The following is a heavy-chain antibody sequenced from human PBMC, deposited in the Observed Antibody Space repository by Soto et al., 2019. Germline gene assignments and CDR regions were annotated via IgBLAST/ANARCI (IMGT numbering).Heavy chain of an antibody. J-gene: IGHJ6*01. CDR1: GFTFSSYA. Sequence: GGSLRLSCAASGFTFSSYAMSWVRQAPGKGLEWVSAISGSGGSTYYADSVKGRFTVSRDDSRNTLYLQLNSLKTEDTAVYYCTTAPFSFITLPGTSFLIGMDVWGQGNTVTVSS. CDR2: ISGSGGST. D-gene: IGHD3-10*01. CDR3: TTAPFSFITLPGTSFLIGMDV. V-gene: IGHV3-23*01.